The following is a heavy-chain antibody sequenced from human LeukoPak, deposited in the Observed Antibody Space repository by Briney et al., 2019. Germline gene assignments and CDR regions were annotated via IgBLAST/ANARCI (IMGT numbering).Heavy chain of an antibody. CDR1: GFPLSASGVG. D-gene: IGHD3-3*01. CDR3: ARAYYDFWSGYREFDY. CDR2: IYWNDDM. V-gene: IGHV2-5*01. Sequence: SGPTLVKPTQTLTLTCTFSGFPLSASGVGVGWIRQPPGKALEWLALIYWNDDMRYSPSLKSRLTITKDTSKNHVVLTLTTMDPVDTATYYCARAYYDFWSGYREFDYWGQGTLVTVSS. J-gene: IGHJ4*02.